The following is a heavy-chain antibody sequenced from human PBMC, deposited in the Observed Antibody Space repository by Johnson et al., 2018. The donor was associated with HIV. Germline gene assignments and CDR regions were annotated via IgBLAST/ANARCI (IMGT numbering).Heavy chain of an antibody. CDR1: GFIFSSYA. CDR3: AKDRTNWGYDAFDV. J-gene: IGHJ3*01. V-gene: IGHV3-30*04. Sequence: QVQLVESGGGVVQPGRSLRLSCAASGFIFSSYAMHWVRQAPGKGLEWVAVISYHGSNTYYADSMRGRFTISRDNSENTLYLQMNRLRAEDTAVYFCAKDRTNWGYDAFDVWG. D-gene: IGHD7-27*01. CDR2: ISYHGSNT.